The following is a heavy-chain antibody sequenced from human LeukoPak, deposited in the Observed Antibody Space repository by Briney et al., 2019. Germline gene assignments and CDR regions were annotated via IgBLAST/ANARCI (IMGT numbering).Heavy chain of an antibody. CDR1: GGTFSSYT. J-gene: IGHJ5*02. Sequence: SVKVSCKASGGTFSSYTISWVRLAPGQGHEWMGRIIPILGIANYAQKFRGRVTITADKSTSTAYMELSSLRSEDTAVYYCARIHDFWRNRFDPWGQGTLVTVSS. V-gene: IGHV1-69*02. D-gene: IGHD3-3*01. CDR3: ARIHDFWRNRFDP. CDR2: IIPILGIA.